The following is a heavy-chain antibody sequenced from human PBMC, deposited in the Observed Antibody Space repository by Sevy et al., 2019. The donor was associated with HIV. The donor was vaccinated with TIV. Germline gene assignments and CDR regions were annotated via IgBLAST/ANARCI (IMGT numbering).Heavy chain of an antibody. Sequence: SETLSLTCTVSGDSISSGDHYWTWIRQPPGKGLEWIGYIYYTGSTYYNPSLKSRITISLNTSKTQFPRKLSSVTAADTAVYYCARGTWSGFYFDYWGQGALVTVSS. J-gene: IGHJ4*02. D-gene: IGHD1-1*01. CDR3: ARGTWSGFYFDY. CDR1: GDSISSGDHY. V-gene: IGHV4-30-4*01. CDR2: IYYTGST.